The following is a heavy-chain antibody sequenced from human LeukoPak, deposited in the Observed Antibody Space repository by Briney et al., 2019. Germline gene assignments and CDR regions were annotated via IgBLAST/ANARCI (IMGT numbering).Heavy chain of an antibody. V-gene: IGHV4-59*01. CDR2: IYYSGST. D-gene: IGHD1-26*01. J-gene: IGHJ6*02. CDR3: ARDSGSYNRYYYGMDV. CDR1: GGSISSYY. Sequence: PSETLSITCTVSGGSISSYYWSWIRQPPGKGLEWIGYIYYSGSTNYNPSLKSRVTISVDTSKNQFSLKLSSVTAADTAVYYCARDSGSYNRYYYGMDVWGQGTTVTVSS.